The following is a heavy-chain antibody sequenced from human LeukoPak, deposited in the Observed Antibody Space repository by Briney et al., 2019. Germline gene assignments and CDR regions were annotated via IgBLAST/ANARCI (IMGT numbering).Heavy chain of an antibody. J-gene: IGHJ5*02. D-gene: IGHD3-10*01. V-gene: IGHV4-34*01. Sequence: SETLSLTCAVYGGSFSGYYWGWIRQPPRKGLQWIGEITHNGYTNYNPALKSRVTISIDTSKNEFSLKVSSVTAADMAIYYCAASGGPINWFDPWGQGTLVTVSS. CDR1: GGSFSGYY. CDR2: ITHNGYT. CDR3: AASGGPINWFDP.